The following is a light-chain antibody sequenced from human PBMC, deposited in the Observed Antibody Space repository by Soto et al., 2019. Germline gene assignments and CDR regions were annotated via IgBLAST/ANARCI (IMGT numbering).Light chain of an antibody. CDR1: NSNIGAGYD. CDR2: GNS. Sequence: QSVLTQPPSVSGAPGQRVTISCTGSNSNIGAGYDVHWYQQLPGTAPKLLIYGNSNRPSGVPDRFSGSKSGTSASLAITGLQAADEADYYCQSYDSSLSVVFGGGTKLTVL. J-gene: IGLJ2*01. CDR3: QSYDSSLSVV. V-gene: IGLV1-40*01.